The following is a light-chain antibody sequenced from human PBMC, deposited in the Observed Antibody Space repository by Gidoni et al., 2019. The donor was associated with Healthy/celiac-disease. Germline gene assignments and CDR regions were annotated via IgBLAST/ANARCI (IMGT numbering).Light chain of an antibody. CDR3: QKYGT. CDR1: QGISNY. J-gene: IGKJ3*01. Sequence: DIQMTQSPSSLSASVGDRVTITCRASQGISNYLAWYQQKPGKVPKLLIYAASTLQSGFPSRFSGSGSGTDFTLTISRLQPEDVATYYCQKYGTFGPXTKVDIK. CDR2: AAS. V-gene: IGKV1-27*01.